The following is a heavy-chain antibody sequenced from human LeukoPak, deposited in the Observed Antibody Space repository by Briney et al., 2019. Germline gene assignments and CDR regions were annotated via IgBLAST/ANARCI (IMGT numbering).Heavy chain of an antibody. D-gene: IGHD3-16*01. CDR1: GGSFSGYY. CDR3: ARGSLGANTYNWFDP. J-gene: IGHJ5*02. V-gene: IGHV4-34*01. CDR2: INHSGST. Sequence: SETLSLTCAVYGGSFSGYYWSWIRQPPGKGLEWSGEINHSGSTNYNPSLKSRVTISVDTSKNQFSLKLSSVTAADAAVYYCARGSLGANTYNWFDPWGQGTLVTVSS.